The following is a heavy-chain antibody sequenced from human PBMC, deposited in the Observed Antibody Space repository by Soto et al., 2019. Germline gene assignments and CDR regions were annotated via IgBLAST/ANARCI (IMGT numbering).Heavy chain of an antibody. CDR2: IYPGDSDT. CDR1: GYSFTSYW. V-gene: IGHV5-51*01. Sequence: PGESLKISCKVSGYSFTSYWIGWLRQRPGKGLEWMGIIYPGDSDTRYSPSFQGQVTISADKSISTAYLQWSSLKASDTAMYYCARHYCSSTSCYTVYYYYYGMHVWGQGTTVNVSS. CDR3: ARHYCSSTSCYTVYYYYYGMHV. D-gene: IGHD2-2*01. J-gene: IGHJ6*01.